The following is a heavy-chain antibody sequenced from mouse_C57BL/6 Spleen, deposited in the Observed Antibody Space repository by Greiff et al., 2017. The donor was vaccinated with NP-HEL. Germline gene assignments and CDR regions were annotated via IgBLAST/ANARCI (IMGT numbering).Heavy chain of an antibody. J-gene: IGHJ2*01. V-gene: IGHV1-80*01. CDR2: IYPGDGDT. Sequence: VKLVESGAELVKPGASVKISCKASGYAFSSYWMNWVKQRPGKGLEWIGQIYPGDGDTNYNGKFKGKATLTADKSSSTAYMQLSSLTSEDSAVYFCARGGIYYFDYWGQGTTLTVSS. CDR1: GYAFSSYW. CDR3: ARGGIYYFDY.